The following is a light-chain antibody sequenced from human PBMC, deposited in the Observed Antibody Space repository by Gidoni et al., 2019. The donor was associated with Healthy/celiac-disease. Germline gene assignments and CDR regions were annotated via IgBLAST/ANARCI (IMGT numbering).Light chain of an antibody. V-gene: IGKV1-6*01. CDR2: AAS. CDR3: LQDYNYPPT. Sequence: AIQLSPSPSSLSASVGDSVTITCRASQGIRNDLGWYQQKPGKAPKLLIYAASSLQSGVPSRCSGSGSGTDFTLTSSSLQPEDFATYYCLQDYNYPPTFGGGTKVEIK. CDR1: QGIRND. J-gene: IGKJ4*01.